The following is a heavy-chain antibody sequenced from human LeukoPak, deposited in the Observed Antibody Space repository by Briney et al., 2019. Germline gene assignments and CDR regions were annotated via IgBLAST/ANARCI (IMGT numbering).Heavy chain of an antibody. CDR2: IKQDGSEE. Sequence: PGGSLRLSCAASGFTFNSYWMSWVRQPPGKGLEWVANIKQDGSEEYYVDSVKGRFTISRDNAKNSLYLQMNSLRAEDTAVYYCARDGSGTLKRPPDYWGQGTLVTVSS. CDR1: GFTFNSYW. J-gene: IGHJ4*02. V-gene: IGHV3-7*01. D-gene: IGHD3-10*01. CDR3: ARDGSGTLKRPPDY.